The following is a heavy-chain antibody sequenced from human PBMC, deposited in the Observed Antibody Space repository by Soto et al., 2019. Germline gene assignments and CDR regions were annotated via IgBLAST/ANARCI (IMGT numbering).Heavy chain of an antibody. CDR3: ARDWAAAGPFDY. D-gene: IGHD6-13*01. Sequence: SDTLSLTCTVYGGSFSGYYWSWIRQPPGKGLEWIGEINHSGSTNYNPSLKSRVTISVDTSKNQFSLKLSSVTAADTAVYYCARDWAAAGPFDYWGQGTLVTVSS. CDR1: GGSFSGYY. V-gene: IGHV4-34*01. CDR2: INHSGST. J-gene: IGHJ4*02.